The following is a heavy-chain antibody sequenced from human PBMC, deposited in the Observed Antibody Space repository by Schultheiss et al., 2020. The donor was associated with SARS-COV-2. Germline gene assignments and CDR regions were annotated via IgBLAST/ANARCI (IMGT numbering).Heavy chain of an antibody. D-gene: IGHD2-21*02. CDR1: GFTFSSYA. CDR3: ARVRGGDHLYDAFDI. V-gene: IGHV3-48*01. J-gene: IGHJ3*02. Sequence: GGSLRLSCTASGFTFSSYAMSWVRQAPGKGLEWVSYISGNSSSIYYADSVKGRFTISRDNSKNTLYLQMNSLRAEDTAVYYCARVRGGDHLYDAFDIWGQGTMVTVSS. CDR2: ISGNSSSI.